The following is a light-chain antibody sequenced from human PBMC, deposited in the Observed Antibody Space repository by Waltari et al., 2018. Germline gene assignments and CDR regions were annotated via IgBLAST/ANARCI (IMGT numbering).Light chain of an antibody. CDR1: SRDVGPLTY. J-gene: IGLJ1*01. V-gene: IGLV2-14*01. CDR2: GVN. Sequence: SALTQPASVSGPPGPSITISRTETSRDVGPLTYLSWNPHHPGKVPKLMIYGVNNRPSGVSNRFSGSKSGNTASLTISGLQAEDEADYYCNSYTNSATRIFGTGTKVTVL. CDR3: NSYTNSATRI.